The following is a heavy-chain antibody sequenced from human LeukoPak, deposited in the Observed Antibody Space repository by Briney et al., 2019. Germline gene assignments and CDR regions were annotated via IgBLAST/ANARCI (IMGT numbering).Heavy chain of an antibody. CDR1: GFTFSTYA. D-gene: IGHD2-2*01. CDR2: ISFEGVNT. CDR3: ARGQGYESYYYMDV. J-gene: IGHJ6*03. V-gene: IGHV3-30*04. Sequence: GGSLRLSCAASGFTFSTYAIHWVRQAPGKGLEWVAVISFEGVNTFYADPVKGRFTISRDNSNNTVYLQMNNLRPEDTAVFYCARGQGYESYYYMDVWGKGTTVSVSS.